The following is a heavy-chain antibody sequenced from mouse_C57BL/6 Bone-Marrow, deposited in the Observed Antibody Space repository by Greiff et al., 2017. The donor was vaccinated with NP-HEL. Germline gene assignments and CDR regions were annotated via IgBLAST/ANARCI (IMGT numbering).Heavy chain of an antibody. J-gene: IGHJ4*01. Sequence: VHLVESGAELARPGASVKLSCKASGYTFTSYGISWVKQRTGQGLEWIGEIYPRSGNTYYNEKFKGKATLTADKSSSTAYMELRSLTSEDSAVYFCARSHYSKTYAMDYWGQGTSVTVSS. CDR3: ARSHYSKTYAMDY. CDR1: GYTFTSYG. D-gene: IGHD2-12*01. V-gene: IGHV1-81*01. CDR2: IYPRSGNT.